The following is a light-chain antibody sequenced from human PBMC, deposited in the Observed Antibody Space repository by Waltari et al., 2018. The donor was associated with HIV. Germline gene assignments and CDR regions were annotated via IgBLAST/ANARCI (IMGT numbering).Light chain of an antibody. Sequence: QSVLTQPPSVSGAPGQRVTISCTGSCSNIGAGYDVPWYPHLPGAAPQLLIVANINRTSGVPDRFCGSKSVTSASLGSTGLRAEDEADYYCQSYDSSLSGSVFGTGTKVTVL. V-gene: IGLV1-40*01. J-gene: IGLJ1*01. CDR2: ANI. CDR3: QSYDSSLSGSV. CDR1: CSNIGAGYD.